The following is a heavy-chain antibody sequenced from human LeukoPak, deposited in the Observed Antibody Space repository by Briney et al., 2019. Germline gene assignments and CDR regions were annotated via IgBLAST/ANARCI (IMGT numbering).Heavy chain of an antibody. J-gene: IGHJ6*03. CDR2: IITYNGNT. V-gene: IGHV1-18*01. CDR1: GYTFTSYG. CDR3: AKTTVTSEEYFYYYMDV. D-gene: IGHD4-17*01. Sequence: ASVKVSCKTSGYTFTSYGLSWVRQAPGEGLEWMGCIITYNGNTYYSQKLQGRVTMTTDTSTSTAYMELRSLRSDDTAVYYCAKTTVTSEEYFYYYMDVWGKGTTITVSS.